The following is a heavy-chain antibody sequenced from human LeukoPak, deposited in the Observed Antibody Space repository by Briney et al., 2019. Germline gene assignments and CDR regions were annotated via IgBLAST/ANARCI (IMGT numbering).Heavy chain of an antibody. Sequence: RSLRLSCAASGFTFSSYAMHWVRQAPGKGLEWVAVISYDGSNKYYADSVKGRFTISRDNSKNTLYLQMNSLRAEDTAVYYCARDFSGIAVAGTRYYGMDVWGQGTTVTVSS. V-gene: IGHV3-30-3*01. CDR3: ARDFSGIAVAGTRYYGMDV. CDR2: ISYDGSNK. J-gene: IGHJ6*02. CDR1: GFTFSSYA. D-gene: IGHD6-19*01.